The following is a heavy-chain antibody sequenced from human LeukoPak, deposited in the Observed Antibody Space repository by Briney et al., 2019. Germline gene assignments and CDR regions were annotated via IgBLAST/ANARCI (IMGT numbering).Heavy chain of an antibody. J-gene: IGHJ4*02. V-gene: IGHV3-30-3*01. CDR2: ISYDGNNK. CDR3: ARGDVWSGYYMYYFDY. Sequence: GGSLRLSCVASEFTFSNYAMHWLRQAPVKGLEWLAVISYDGNNKFYADSVKGRFTISRDNSKNTLYLQMNSLRDEDTAVYYCARGDVWSGYYMYYFDYWGQGTLVTVSS. D-gene: IGHD3-3*01. CDR1: EFTFSNYA.